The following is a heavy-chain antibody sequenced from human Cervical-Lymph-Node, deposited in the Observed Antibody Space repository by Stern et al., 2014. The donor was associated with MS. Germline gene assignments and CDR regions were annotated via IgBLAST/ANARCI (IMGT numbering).Heavy chain of an antibody. V-gene: IGHV5-51*03. CDR2: IYPGDSDT. J-gene: IGHJ3*02. D-gene: IGHD3-22*01. Sequence: EVQLLESGAEVKKPGESLKISCKGSGYSFTSYWIGWVRQMPGKGLEWMGIIYPGDSDTRYSPSFQGPVTISADKSISTAYLQWSSLNASDSAMYYCASYAESYCDDSSDPGAFDIWGQGTMVTVSS. CDR3: ASYAESYCDDSSDPGAFDI. CDR1: GYSFTSYW.